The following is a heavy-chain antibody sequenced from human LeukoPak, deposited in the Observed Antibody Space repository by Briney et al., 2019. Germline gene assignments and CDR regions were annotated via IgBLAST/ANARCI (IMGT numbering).Heavy chain of an antibody. CDR1: GGSFSGYY. CDR3: ARGQGATTNNDAFDI. Sequence: SETLSLTCAVYGGSFSGYYWSWIRQPPGKGLEWIGEINHSGSTNYNPSLKSRVTISVDTSKNQLSLKLSSVTAADTAVYYCARGQGATTNNDAFDIWGQGTMVTVSS. D-gene: IGHD1-26*01. J-gene: IGHJ3*02. V-gene: IGHV4-34*01. CDR2: INHSGST.